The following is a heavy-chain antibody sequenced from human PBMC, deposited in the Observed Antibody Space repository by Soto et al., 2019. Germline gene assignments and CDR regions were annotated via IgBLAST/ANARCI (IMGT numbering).Heavy chain of an antibody. CDR1: GYTFTSYD. J-gene: IGHJ3*02. CDR2: MNPNRGNT. CDR3: ASLYDFWSGDAFDI. V-gene: IGHV1-8*01. D-gene: IGHD3-3*01. Sequence: ASVKVSCKASGYTFTSYDINWVRQATGQGLEWMGWMNPNRGNTGYAQKFQGRVTMTRNTSISTAYMELSSLRSEDTAVYYCASLYDFWSGDAFDIWGQGTMVTVSS.